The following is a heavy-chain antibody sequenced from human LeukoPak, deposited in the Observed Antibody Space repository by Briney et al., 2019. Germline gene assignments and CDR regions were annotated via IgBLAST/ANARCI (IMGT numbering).Heavy chain of an antibody. CDR1: GFTFSSYA. CDR2: ISYDGSNK. D-gene: IGHD5-12*01. CDR3: AKDRGYSGYDAVDF. J-gene: IGHJ4*02. Sequence: GGSLRLSCAASGFTFSSYAMSWVRQAPGKGLEWVVLISYDGSNKYYSDSVKGRFTISRDNSKNTLYLQLNSLRPEDTAVYYCAKDRGYSGYDAVDFWGQGTLVTVSS. V-gene: IGHV3-30*18.